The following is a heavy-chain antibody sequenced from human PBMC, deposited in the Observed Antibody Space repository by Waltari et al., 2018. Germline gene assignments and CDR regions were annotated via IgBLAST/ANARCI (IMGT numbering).Heavy chain of an antibody. CDR3: AGGGYSGNDFTQY. V-gene: IGHV3-30*02. CDR1: GLTFRSYG. D-gene: IGHD5-12*01. Sequence: QVQLVESGGGVVQPGGSLSLSCAALGLTFRSYGMNWVRQAPGKGPGWVAYLRYDGSNEHYEESVTGRFTISRENSKNTLYLQMNSLRTEDTAVYYCAGGGYSGNDFTQYWGQGTPVTVSS. CDR2: LRYDGSNE. J-gene: IGHJ4*02.